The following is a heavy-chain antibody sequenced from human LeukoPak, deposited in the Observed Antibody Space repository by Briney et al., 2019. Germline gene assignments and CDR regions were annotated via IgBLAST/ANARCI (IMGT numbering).Heavy chain of an antibody. CDR2: IQPDGSEG. V-gene: IGHV3-7*01. Sequence: GGSLRLSCAASGFTFSSYAIHWVRQAPGKGLEWVGNIQPDGSEGYPVDSVKGRFTISRDNAKSSLSLQMNSLRVDDTAVYYCARDASALHWGQGARVTVSS. J-gene: IGHJ4*02. D-gene: IGHD3-3*01. CDR3: ARDASALH. CDR1: GFTFSSYA.